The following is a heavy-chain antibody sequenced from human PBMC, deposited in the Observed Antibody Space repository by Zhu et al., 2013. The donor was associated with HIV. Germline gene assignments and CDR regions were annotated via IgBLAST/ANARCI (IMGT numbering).Heavy chain of an antibody. CDR3: ARGTLRDSLGLPVVPAAIHRDFYYDMDV. CDR1: GGTFRNFA. J-gene: IGHJ6*02. D-gene: IGHD2-2*02. Sequence: QVQLVQSGAEVKKPGSSVKVSCKASGGTFRNFAISWVRQAPGQGLEWMGGIIPIFRTADYTQKFQGRVTITADDSMSTAYMELSSLRSDDTAVYYCARGTLRDSLGLPVVPAAIHRDFYYDMDVWGQGTRSPSP. V-gene: IGHV1-69*01. CDR2: IIPIFRTA.